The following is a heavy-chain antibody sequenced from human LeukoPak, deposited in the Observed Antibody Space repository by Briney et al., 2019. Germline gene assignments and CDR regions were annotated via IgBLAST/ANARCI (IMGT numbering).Heavy chain of an antibody. CDR3: ARERRPGEWEFTH. D-gene: IGHD1-26*01. CDR2: INHSGST. J-gene: IGHJ4*02. V-gene: IGHV4-34*01. CDR1: GGSFSGYY. Sequence: SETLSLTCAVYGGSFSGYYWSWIRQPPGKGLEWIGEINHSGSTNYNPSLKSRVTISVDTSKNQFSLKLSSVTAADTAVYYCARERRPGEWEFTHWGQGTLVTVSS.